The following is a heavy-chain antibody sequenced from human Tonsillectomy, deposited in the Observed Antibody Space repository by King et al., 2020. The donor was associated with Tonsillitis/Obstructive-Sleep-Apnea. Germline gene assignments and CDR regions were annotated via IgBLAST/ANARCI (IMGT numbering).Heavy chain of an antibody. Sequence: VQLVESGGGLVQPGGSLRLSCAGSGFTFTTYWMTWVRQAPGKGLEWVANIKRDGSEKNYVDSVKGRFTISRDNAKNSLYLQMNSLRAEDTAVYYCARVXSYCSGGSCXDRFDYWGQGTLVTVSS. V-gene: IGHV3-7*04. CDR1: GFTFTTYW. J-gene: IGHJ4*02. CDR2: IKRDGSEK. CDR3: ARVXSYCSGGSCXDRFDY. D-gene: IGHD2-15*01.